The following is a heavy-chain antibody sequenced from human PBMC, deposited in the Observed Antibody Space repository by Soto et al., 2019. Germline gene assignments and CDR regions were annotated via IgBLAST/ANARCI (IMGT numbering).Heavy chain of an antibody. D-gene: IGHD6-19*01. J-gene: IGHJ6*02. V-gene: IGHV4-61*01. CDR3: ARGIEGWYQGRYYYGMDV. CDR2: IYYSGST. CDR1: GGSVSSGSYY. Sequence: QVQLQESGPGLVKPSETLSLTCTVSGGSVSSGSYYWSWIRQPPGKGLEWIGYIYYSGSTNYNPSLKSRVTISVDTSKNQFSLKLCSVTAADTAVYYCARGIEGWYQGRYYYGMDVLGQGTTVTVSS.